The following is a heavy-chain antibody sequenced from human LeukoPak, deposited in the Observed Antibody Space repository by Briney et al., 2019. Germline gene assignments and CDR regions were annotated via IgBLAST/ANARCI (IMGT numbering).Heavy chain of an antibody. D-gene: IGHD3-10*01. CDR2: IKQDGCVK. V-gene: IGHV3-7*01. CDR3: ARNYYYRFDY. J-gene: IGHJ4*02. Sequence: GGSLRLSCAASGFTFTSYWMTWVRQAPGKGLEWVANIKQDGCVKNYVDSLRGRFTISRDNAKDSLYLQMNSLRAEDTAVYFCARNYYYRFDYWGQGTLVAVSS. CDR1: GFTFTSYW.